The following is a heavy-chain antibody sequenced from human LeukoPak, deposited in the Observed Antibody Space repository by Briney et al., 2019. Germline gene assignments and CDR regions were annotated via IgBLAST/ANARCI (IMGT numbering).Heavy chain of an antibody. CDR2: IYPGDSDT. D-gene: IGHD3-22*01. CDR1: GYSFTSYW. V-gene: IGHV5-51*01. CDR3: ARRYYYDSRGSTGMDY. Sequence: GESLKISCKASGYSFTSYWIGWVRQMPGKGLGWLWIIYPGDSDTRYSPSFQGQVTISAVKSLSTAYLQWSSLKASDTAMYYCARRYYYDSRGSTGMDYWGQGTLVTVSS. J-gene: IGHJ4*02.